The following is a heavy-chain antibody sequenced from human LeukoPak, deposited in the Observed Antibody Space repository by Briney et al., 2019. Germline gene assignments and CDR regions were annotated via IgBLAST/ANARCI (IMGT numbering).Heavy chain of an antibody. J-gene: IGHJ4*02. CDR3: TTERLVHDY. D-gene: IGHD6-19*01. CDR2: IKSRTDGGTT. Sequence: GGSLRLSCAASGFTFCNAWMSWVRQAPGKGLEWVGHIKSRTDGGTTDYAAPVKGRFTISRDDSKNTLYLQMTSLKTEDTAVYYCTTERLVHDYWGQGTLVTVSS. CDR1: GFTFCNAW. V-gene: IGHV3-15*01.